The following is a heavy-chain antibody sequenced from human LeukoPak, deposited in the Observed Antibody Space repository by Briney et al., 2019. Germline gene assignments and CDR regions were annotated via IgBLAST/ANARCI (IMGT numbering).Heavy chain of an antibody. D-gene: IGHD1-20*01. CDR2: IKQDGSDK. J-gene: IGHJ5*02. Sequence: GGSLRLSCAASGFTFSSYWMSWVRQAPGKGLEWVANIKQDGSDKYFVDSVKGRFTNSRDNAKNSLFLQMNSLRAEDTAVYYCARYNYAEGDWFDPWGQGTLVTVSS. CDR3: ARYNYAEGDWFDP. CDR1: GFTFSSYW. V-gene: IGHV3-7*01.